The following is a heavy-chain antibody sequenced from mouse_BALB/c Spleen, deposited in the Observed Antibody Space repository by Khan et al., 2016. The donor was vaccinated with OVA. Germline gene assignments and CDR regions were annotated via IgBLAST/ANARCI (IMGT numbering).Heavy chain of an antibody. V-gene: IGHV2-3*01. CDR3: AKKGYYGYGNAWFAY. CDR1: GFSLTSYG. J-gene: IGHJ3*01. D-gene: IGHD1-2*01. CDR2: KLGDGNT. Sequence: QVQLQESGPGLVAPSQSLSITCTVTGFSLTSYGVSWGLQPPAKGLVWLGGKLGDGNTNYHTALISRLSFSKDNSKRQVFFQLNSTQTDDTATYYCAKKGYYGYGNAWFAYWGQGTLVTVSA.